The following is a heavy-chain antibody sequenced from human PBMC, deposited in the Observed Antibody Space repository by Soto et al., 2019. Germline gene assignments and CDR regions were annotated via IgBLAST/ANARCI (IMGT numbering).Heavy chain of an antibody. Sequence: SETLSLTCTVSGGSISSYYWSWIRQPPGKGLEWIGYIYYSGSTNYNPSLKSRVTISVDTSKNQFSLKLISVTAADTAVYYCARSYRRYCSGGSCYSYYYYYMDVWGKGTTVTVSS. D-gene: IGHD2-15*01. J-gene: IGHJ6*03. CDR1: GGSISSYY. V-gene: IGHV4-59*01. CDR2: IYYSGST. CDR3: ARSYRRYCSGGSCYSYYYYYMDV.